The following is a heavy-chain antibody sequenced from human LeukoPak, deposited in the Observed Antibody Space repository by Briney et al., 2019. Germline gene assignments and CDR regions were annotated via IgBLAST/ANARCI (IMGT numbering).Heavy chain of an antibody. D-gene: IGHD1-20*01. CDR1: RYTFTSYD. CDR3: ARRETLHNWNDAVDY. V-gene: IGHV1-8*01. CDR2: MNPNSGNT. J-gene: IGHJ4*02. Sequence: ASVKVSCKASRYTFTSYDINWVRQATGQELEWMGWMNPNSGNTGYAQKFQGRVTMTRNTSISTAYMELSNLRSEDTAVYYCARRETLHNWNDAVDYWGQGTLVTVS.